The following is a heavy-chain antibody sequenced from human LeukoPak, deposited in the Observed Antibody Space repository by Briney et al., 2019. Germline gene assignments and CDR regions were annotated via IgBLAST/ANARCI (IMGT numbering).Heavy chain of an antibody. CDR2: ISAYNGNT. Sequence: GASVKVSCRASGYTFTSYGISWVRQAPGQGLEWMGWISAYNGNTNYAQKLQGRVTMTTDTSTSTAYMELRSLRSDDTAVYYCARTPDYGDSTCFDYWGQGTLVTVSS. J-gene: IGHJ4*02. CDR1: GYTFTSYG. CDR3: ARTPDYGDSTCFDY. V-gene: IGHV1-18*01. D-gene: IGHD4-17*01.